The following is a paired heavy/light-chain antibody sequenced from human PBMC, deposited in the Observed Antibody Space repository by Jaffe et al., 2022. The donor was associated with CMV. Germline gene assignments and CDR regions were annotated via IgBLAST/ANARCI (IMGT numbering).Heavy chain of an antibody. CDR1: GFTLSSYG. D-gene: IGHD6-19*01. CDR2: IWYDGSNK. V-gene: IGHV3-33*01. Sequence: QVQLVESGGGVVQPGRSLRLSCAASGFTLSSYGMHWVRQAPGKGLEWVAVIWYDGSNKYYADSVKGRFTISRDISKNTLYLQMNSLRAEDTAVYYCAREYDSGWYDPDYWGQGTLVTVSS. CDR3: AREYDSGWYDPDY. J-gene: IGHJ4*02.
Light chain of an antibody. CDR2: ERN. Sequence: QSVLTQPPSVSAAPGQKVTISCSGGSSNIGNNYVSWYRQLPGTAPKVLIYERNKRPSGIPDRFSASKSGTSATLDITGLQTGDEADYYCGAWDSRFSVYVFGTGTKVTVL. V-gene: IGLV1-51*02. CDR1: SSNIGNNY. J-gene: IGLJ1*01. CDR3: GAWDSRFSVYV.